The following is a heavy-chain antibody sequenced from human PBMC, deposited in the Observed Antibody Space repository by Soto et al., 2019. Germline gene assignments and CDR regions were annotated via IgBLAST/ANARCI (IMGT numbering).Heavy chain of an antibody. Sequence: ASVKVSCKASGYTFTGYYMHWVRQAPGQGLEWMGWINPNSGDTNYAQKFQGRVTMTRDTSISTAYMELSRLRSDDTAGYYCARAGYCSSTSCYYYYGMDVWGQGTTVTVSS. J-gene: IGHJ6*02. CDR3: ARAGYCSSTSCYYYYGMDV. CDR2: INPNSGDT. CDR1: GYTFTGYY. D-gene: IGHD2-2*01. V-gene: IGHV1-2*02.